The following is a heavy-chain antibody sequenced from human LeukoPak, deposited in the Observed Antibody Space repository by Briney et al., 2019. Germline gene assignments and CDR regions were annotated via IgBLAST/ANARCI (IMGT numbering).Heavy chain of an antibody. V-gene: IGHV3-30*02. J-gene: IGHJ6*03. Sequence: GGSLRLSCAASGFTFSSYGMHWVRQAPGKGLEWVAFIRYDGSNKYYADSVKGRFTIFRDNSKNTLYLQMNSLRAEDTAVYYCAKISEPGNYYYYYMDVWGKGTTVTVSS. CDR2: IRYDGSNK. CDR3: AKISEPGNYYYYYMDV. D-gene: IGHD3-10*01. CDR1: GFTFSSYG.